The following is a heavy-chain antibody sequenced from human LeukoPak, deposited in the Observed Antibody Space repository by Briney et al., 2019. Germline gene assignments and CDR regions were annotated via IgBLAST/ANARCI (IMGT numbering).Heavy chain of an antibody. Sequence: ASVKVSCKASEYTFPDYYIHWVRQAPGQGLEWMGWINPDNGGTNYAQKFLGRVTMTRDTSINTAYMGLNSLRSDDTAVYYCARVVNSTTWQPFDYWGQGTLVTVSS. V-gene: IGHV1-2*02. CDR3: ARVVNSTTWQPFDY. CDR1: EYTFPDYY. CDR2: INPDNGGT. J-gene: IGHJ4*02. D-gene: IGHD6-13*01.